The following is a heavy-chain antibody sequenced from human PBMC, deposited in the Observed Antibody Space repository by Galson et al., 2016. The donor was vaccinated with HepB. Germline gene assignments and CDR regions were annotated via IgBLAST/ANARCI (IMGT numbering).Heavy chain of an antibody. J-gene: IGHJ4*02. CDR1: GYTFTDYY. D-gene: IGHD6-19*01. CDR3: ARDMLSSGGY. Sequence: SVKVSCKASGYTFTDYYMRWVRQAPGQGLEWMGWINTNNGGTNYAQKFQDRVTMTRDTSISTVYMELSGLTSDDAAFYYCARDMLSSGGYWGQGTLVTVSS. CDR2: INTNNGGT. V-gene: IGHV1-2*02.